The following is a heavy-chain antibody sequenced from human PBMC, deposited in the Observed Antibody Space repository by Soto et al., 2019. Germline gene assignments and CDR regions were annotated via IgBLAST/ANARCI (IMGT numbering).Heavy chain of an antibody. CDR3: ARDTSGLGYYYGMDV. CDR1: GFTFSSYS. Sequence: PGGSLRLSCAASGFTFSSYSMNWVRQAPGKGLEWVSYISSSSSTIYYADSVKGRFTISRDNAKNSLYLQMNSLRDEDTAVYYCARDTSGLGYYYGMDVWGQGTTVTVPS. J-gene: IGHJ6*02. V-gene: IGHV3-48*02. D-gene: IGHD3-22*01. CDR2: ISSSSSTI.